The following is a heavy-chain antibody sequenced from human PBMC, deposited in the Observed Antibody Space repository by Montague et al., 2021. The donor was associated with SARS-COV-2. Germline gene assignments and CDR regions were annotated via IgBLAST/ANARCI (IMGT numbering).Heavy chain of an antibody. CDR3: ARGARQGYGFRLGSFDS. CDR1: GGSFSGYY. V-gene: IGHV4-34*01. CDR2: INHSGST. J-gene: IGHJ4*02. Sequence: SETLSLTCAVYGGSFSGYYWNWIRQPPGKGLEWTGEINHSGSTNYNPSLKSRVTMSVDTSKNQFSLKLSFVTAADTAVYYCARGARQGYGFRLGSFDSWGQGTLVTVSS. D-gene: IGHD3-10*01.